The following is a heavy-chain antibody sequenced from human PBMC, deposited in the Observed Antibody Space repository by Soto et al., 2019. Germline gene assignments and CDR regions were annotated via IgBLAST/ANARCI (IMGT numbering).Heavy chain of an antibody. J-gene: IGHJ4*02. CDR3: ARDSHVLRFLEWLFDY. CDR1: GFTFSSYA. V-gene: IGHV3-30-3*01. CDR2: ISYDGSNK. D-gene: IGHD3-3*01. Sequence: QVQLVESGGGVVQPRRSLRLSCAASGFTFSSYAMHWVRQAPGKGLEWVAVISYDGSNKYYADSVKGRFTISRDNSKNTLYLQMNSLRAEDTAVYYCARDSHVLRFLEWLFDYWGQGTLVTVSS.